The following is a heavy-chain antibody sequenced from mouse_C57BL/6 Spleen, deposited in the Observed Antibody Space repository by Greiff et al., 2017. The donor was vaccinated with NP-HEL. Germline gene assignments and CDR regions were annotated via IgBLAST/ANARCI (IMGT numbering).Heavy chain of an antibody. CDR3: ARPYYDYDAGFAY. Sequence: EVQGVESGGDLVKPGGSLKLSCAASGFTFSSYGMSWVRQTPDKRLEWVATISSGGSYTYYPDSVKGRFTISRDNAKNTLYLQMSSLKSEDTAMYYCARPYYDYDAGFAYWGKGTLVTVSA. CDR1: GFTFSSYG. D-gene: IGHD2-4*01. V-gene: IGHV5-6*01. CDR2: ISSGGSYT. J-gene: IGHJ3*01.